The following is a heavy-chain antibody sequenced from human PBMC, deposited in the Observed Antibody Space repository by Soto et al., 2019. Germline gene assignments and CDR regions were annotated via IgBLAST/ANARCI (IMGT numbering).Heavy chain of an antibody. D-gene: IGHD3-22*01. Sequence: GSLRLSCAASGFTFSSYSMNWVRQAPGKGLEWVSYISSSSSTIYYADSVKGRFTISRDSAKNSLYLQMNSLRDEDTAVYYCARIQLLPPDDAFDIWGQGTMVTVAS. CDR3: ARIQLLPPDDAFDI. J-gene: IGHJ3*02. V-gene: IGHV3-48*02. CDR2: ISSSSSTI. CDR1: GFTFSSYS.